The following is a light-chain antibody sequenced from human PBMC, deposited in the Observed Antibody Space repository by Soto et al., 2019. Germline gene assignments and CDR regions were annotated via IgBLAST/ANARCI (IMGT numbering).Light chain of an antibody. V-gene: IGKV3-11*01. CDR2: DAS. CDR3: QQRSNWQGAT. CDR1: QSVSRY. Sequence: EIELTQSPATLSLSPGERATLSCRASQSVSRYLAWYQQKPGQAPRLLIYDASNRATGIPARFSGSGSGTDFTLTISSLEPEDFAVYYCQQRSNWQGATFGGGTKVDIK. J-gene: IGKJ4*01.